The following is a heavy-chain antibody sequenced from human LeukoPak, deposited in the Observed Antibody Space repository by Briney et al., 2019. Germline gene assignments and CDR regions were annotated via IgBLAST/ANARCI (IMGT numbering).Heavy chain of an antibody. CDR2: INHSGST. CDR3: ARDLTLGYCSSTSCYTGFDP. CDR1: GGSFSGYY. D-gene: IGHD2-2*02. V-gene: IGHV4-34*01. Sequence: PSETLSLTCAVYGGSFSGYYWSWIRQPPGKGLEWIGEINHSGSTNYNPSLKSRVTISVDTSKNQFSLKLSSVTAADTAVYYCARDLTLGYCSSTSCYTGFDPWGQGTLVTVSS. J-gene: IGHJ5*02.